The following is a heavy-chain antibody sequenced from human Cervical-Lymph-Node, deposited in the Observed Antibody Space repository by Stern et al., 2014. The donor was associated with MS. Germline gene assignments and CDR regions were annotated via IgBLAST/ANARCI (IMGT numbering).Heavy chain of an antibody. CDR3: ATHYYDFPMDV. CDR1: GFTFSTYG. CDR2: ISYDGSNK. J-gene: IGHJ6*02. D-gene: IGHD3-3*01. V-gene: IGHV3-30*03. Sequence: VQLVESGGGVVQPGRSLRLSCAASGFTFSTYGIHWVRQAPGRGLEWVAFISYDGSNKYSAGYVKGRFTLSRDNSKNTLYLQMNSLRAEDTAIYYCATHYYDFPMDVWGQGTTVTVSS.